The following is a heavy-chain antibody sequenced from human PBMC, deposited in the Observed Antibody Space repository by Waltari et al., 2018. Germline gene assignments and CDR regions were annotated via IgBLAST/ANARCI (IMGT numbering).Heavy chain of an antibody. CDR1: GVSLTDYY. CDR2: NNLGDST. V-gene: IGHV4-34*02. D-gene: IGHD3-9*01. J-gene: IGHJ1*01. CDR3: VTGPRDKWVGRYSGEFFHH. Sequence: QVQLQQWGAGLVRPSETLSLTCDVYGVSLTDYYWTWIRQSPGKGLEWIGENNLGDSTYYNPSLENRGTIVWDKSKKQFSLRLDSVTAADTAVYYCVTGPRDKWVGRYSGEFFHHWGPGTLVTVSS.